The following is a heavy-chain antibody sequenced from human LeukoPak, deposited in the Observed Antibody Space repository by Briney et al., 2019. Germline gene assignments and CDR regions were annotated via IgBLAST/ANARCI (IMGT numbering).Heavy chain of an antibody. V-gene: IGHV4-39*01. CDR1: GGSISSSSYY. CDR3: ARRLGEYYYDSGGYV. Sequence: SETLSLTCTVSGGSISSSSYYWGWIRQPPGKGLEWIGSIYYGGSTYYNPSLKSRVTISVDTSKNQFSLKLSSVTAADTAVYYCARRLGEYYYDSGGYVWGQGTLVTVSS. D-gene: IGHD3-22*01. CDR2: IYYGGST. J-gene: IGHJ4*02.